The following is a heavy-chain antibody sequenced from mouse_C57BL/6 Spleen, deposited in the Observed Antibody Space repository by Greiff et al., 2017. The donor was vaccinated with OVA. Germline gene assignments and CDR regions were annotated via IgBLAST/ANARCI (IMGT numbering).Heavy chain of an antibody. CDR3: AREGLRYGSSEAYFDY. D-gene: IGHD1-1*01. CDR1: GYTFTSYW. V-gene: IGHV1-69*01. J-gene: IGHJ2*01. Sequence: QVQLKQPGAELVMPGASVKLSCKASGYTFTSYWMHWVKQRPGQGLEWIGEIDPSDSYTNYNQKFKGKSTLTVDKSSSTAYMQLSSLTSEDSAVYYCAREGLRYGSSEAYFDYWGQGTTLTVSS. CDR2: IDPSDSYT.